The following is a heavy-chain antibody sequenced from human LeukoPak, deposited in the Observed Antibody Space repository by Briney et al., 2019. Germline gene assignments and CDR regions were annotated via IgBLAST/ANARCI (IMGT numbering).Heavy chain of an antibody. Sequence: GGSLRLSCAASGFTFSSYWMSWVRQAPGKGLEGVANIKRDESEKYYVDSVKGRFTISRDNAKNSLSLQMNSLRAEDTAVYYCARVYCTSASCYPDALDIWGQGTMVTVSS. V-gene: IGHV3-7*01. D-gene: IGHD2-2*01. CDR1: GFTFSSYW. CDR2: IKRDESEK. J-gene: IGHJ3*02. CDR3: ARVYCTSASCYPDALDI.